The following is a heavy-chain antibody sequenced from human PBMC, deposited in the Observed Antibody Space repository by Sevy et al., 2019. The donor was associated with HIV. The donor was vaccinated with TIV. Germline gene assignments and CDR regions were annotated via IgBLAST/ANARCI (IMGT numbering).Heavy chain of an antibody. D-gene: IGHD6-6*01. CDR1: GGSISSYY. CDR3: ARDRPSTPDYYYYYYGMDV. CDR2: IYYSGST. J-gene: IGHJ6*02. V-gene: IGHV4-59*01. Sequence: SETLSLTCTVSGGSISSYYWSWIRQPPGKGLEWIGYIYYSGSTNYNPSPKSRVTISVDTSKNQFSLKLSSVTAADTAVYYCARDRPSTPDYYYYYYGMDVWGQGTTVTVSS.